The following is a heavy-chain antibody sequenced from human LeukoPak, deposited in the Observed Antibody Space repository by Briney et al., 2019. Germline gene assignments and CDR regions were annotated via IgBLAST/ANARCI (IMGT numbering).Heavy chain of an antibody. CDR1: GGSISSSSYY. CDR3: ARDDVSAAAGTHFDY. J-gene: IGHJ4*02. D-gene: IGHD6-13*01. CDR2: IYYSGST. Sequence: PSETLSLTCTVSGGSISSSSYYWGWIRQPPGKGLEWIGSIYYSGSTYYNPSLKSRVTISVDTSKNQFSLKLSSVTAADTAVYYCARDDVSAAAGTHFDYWGQGTLVTVSS. V-gene: IGHV4-39*07.